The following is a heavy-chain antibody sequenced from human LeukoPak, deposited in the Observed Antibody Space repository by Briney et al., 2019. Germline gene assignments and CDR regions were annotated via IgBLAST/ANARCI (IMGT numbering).Heavy chain of an antibody. CDR1: GFTFSSYA. Sequence: GGSLGLSCAASGFTFSSYAMSWVRQAPGKGLEWVSAISGSGGSTYYADSVKGRFTISRDNSKNTLYLQMNSLRAEDTAVYYCAKAANEFGELLFFFYFDYWGQGTLVTVSS. J-gene: IGHJ4*02. CDR3: AKAANEFGELLFFFYFDY. V-gene: IGHV3-23*01. CDR2: ISGSGGST. D-gene: IGHD3-10*01.